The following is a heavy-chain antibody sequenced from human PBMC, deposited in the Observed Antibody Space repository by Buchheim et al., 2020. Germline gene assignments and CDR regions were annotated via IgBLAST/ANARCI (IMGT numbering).Heavy chain of an antibody. Sequence: QVQLQESGPGLVKPSETLSLTCTVSGGSISSYYWSWIRQPPGKGLEWIGYIYYSGSTNYNPSLKSRVTISVDTSKNQLSLKLSSVTAADTAVYYCARQGRVHRYYYYYGMDVWGQGTT. D-gene: IGHD1-1*01. J-gene: IGHJ6*02. V-gene: IGHV4-59*08. CDR1: GGSISSYY. CDR2: IYYSGST. CDR3: ARQGRVHRYYYYYGMDV.